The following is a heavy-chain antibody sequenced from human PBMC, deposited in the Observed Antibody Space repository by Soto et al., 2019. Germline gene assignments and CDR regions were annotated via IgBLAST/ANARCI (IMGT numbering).Heavy chain of an antibody. V-gene: IGHV4-34*01. D-gene: IGHD6-6*01. Sequence: SETLSLTCAVYGGSFSGYYWSWIRQPPGKGLEWIGEINHSGSTNYNPSLKSRVTISVDTSKNQFSLKLSSVTAADTAVYYCARGSYSSSSLSYYYYYYYMDVWGKGTTVTVSS. CDR2: INHSGST. CDR3: ARGSYSSSSLSYYYYYYYMDV. J-gene: IGHJ6*03. CDR1: GGSFSGYY.